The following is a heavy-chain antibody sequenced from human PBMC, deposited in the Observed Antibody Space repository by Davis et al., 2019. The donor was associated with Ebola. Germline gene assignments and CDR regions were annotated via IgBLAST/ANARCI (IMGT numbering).Heavy chain of an antibody. Sequence: PSETLSLTCTVSGGSISSYYWSWIRQPPGKGLEWIGYIYYSGSTNYNPSLKSRVTISVDTSKNQFSLKLSSVTAADTAVYYCARTPWAWSSGWFGDYWGQGTLVTVSS. V-gene: IGHV4-59*01. CDR1: GGSISSYY. D-gene: IGHD6-19*01. CDR2: IYYSGST. J-gene: IGHJ4*02. CDR3: ARTPWAWSSGWFGDY.